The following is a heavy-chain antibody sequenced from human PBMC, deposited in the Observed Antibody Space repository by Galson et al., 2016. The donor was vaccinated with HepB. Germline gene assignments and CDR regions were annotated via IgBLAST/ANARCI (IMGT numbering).Heavy chain of an antibody. Sequence: SVKVSCKASGYTFTSNAIHWVRQAPGQRLERVAWFNTGDGDIRYAQNFQDRVTITADESTSTGYMELSSLRSEDPAVYYCAGDQVDIVATTHFAEYFQHWGQGTLVTVSS. CDR1: GYTFTSNA. CDR2: FNTGDGDI. V-gene: IGHV1-3*04. J-gene: IGHJ1*01. D-gene: IGHD5-12*01. CDR3: AGDQVDIVATTHFAEYFQH.